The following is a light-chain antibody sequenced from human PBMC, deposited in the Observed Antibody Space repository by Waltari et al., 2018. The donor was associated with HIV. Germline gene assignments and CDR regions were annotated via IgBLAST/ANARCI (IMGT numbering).Light chain of an antibody. V-gene: IGLV2-23*02. CDR2: EVS. CDR3: CSYAGSSAVV. Sequence: QSALTQPASVSGSPGQSITISCTGTSSDVGNYNLVSWYQQHPGKVPKVRIYEVSKRPSGVSNRFSGSKSGNRASLTISGLQAEDEADYYCCSYAGSSAVVFGGGTKLTVL. J-gene: IGLJ2*01. CDR1: SSDVGNYNL.